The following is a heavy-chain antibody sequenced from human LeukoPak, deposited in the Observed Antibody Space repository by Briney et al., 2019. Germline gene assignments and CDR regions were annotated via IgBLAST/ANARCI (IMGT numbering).Heavy chain of an antibody. V-gene: IGHV1-2*02. J-gene: IGHJ5*02. CDR1: GYTFTSYS. D-gene: IGHD6-13*01. Sequence: ASVKVSRKASGYTFTSYSINWVRQAPGQGLEWMGWINPNSGGTKYAQKFQGRVTMTRDTSISTAYMELSRLRSDDTAVYYCARDSSGIAAAGTSLVTWGQGTLVTVSS. CDR2: INPNSGGT. CDR3: ARDSSGIAAAGTSLVT.